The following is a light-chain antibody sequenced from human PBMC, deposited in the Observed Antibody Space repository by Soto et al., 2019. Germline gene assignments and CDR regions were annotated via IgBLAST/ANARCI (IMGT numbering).Light chain of an antibody. V-gene: IGKV1-5*03. CDR2: KAS. J-gene: IGKJ4*01. CDR1: QSFNNW. CDR3: QQYNSYPLT. Sequence: DIHMTQSPSTLSASVGDRVTITCWASQSFNNWLAWYQQKPGKAPKLLIYKASSLESGVPSRFSGSGSGTEFTLTISSLQPDDFATYYCQQYNSYPLTFGGGTKVEIK.